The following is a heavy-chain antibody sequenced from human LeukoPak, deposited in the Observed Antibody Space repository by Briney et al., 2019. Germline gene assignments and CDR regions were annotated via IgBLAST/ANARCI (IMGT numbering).Heavy chain of an antibody. J-gene: IGHJ6*02. CDR1: GYSFTSYW. CDR2: IYPGDSDT. Sequence: GESLKISCKGSGYSFTSYWISWVRQMRGKGLEWMGIIYPGDSDTRYSPSFQVQITISASKSIITAYLQWISLKASDTAMYYCARQTGTTYHYYYGMDVWGQGTTVTVSS. CDR3: ARQTGTTYHYYYGMDV. D-gene: IGHD1-7*01. V-gene: IGHV5-51*01.